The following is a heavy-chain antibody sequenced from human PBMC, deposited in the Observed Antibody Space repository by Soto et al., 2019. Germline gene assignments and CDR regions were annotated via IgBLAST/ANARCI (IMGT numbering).Heavy chain of an antibody. CDR3: ASMYSSSWYGAFDY. V-gene: IGHV4-31*03. J-gene: IGHJ4*02. Sequence: SETLSLTCTVSGGSISSGGYYWSWIRQHPGKGLEWIGYIYYSGSTYYNPSLKSRVTISVDTSKNQFSLKLSSVTAADTAVYYCASMYSSSWYGAFDYWGQGTLVTVSS. D-gene: IGHD6-13*01. CDR1: GGSISSGGYY. CDR2: IYYSGST.